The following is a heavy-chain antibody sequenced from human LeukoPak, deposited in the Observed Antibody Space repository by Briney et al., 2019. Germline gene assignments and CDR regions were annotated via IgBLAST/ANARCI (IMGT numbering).Heavy chain of an antibody. CDR1: GFTFSSYG. CDR3: AKFPPAGSNGWGVDY. J-gene: IGHJ4*02. CDR2: IHYDGSDK. Sequence: GGSLRLSCAASGFTFSSYGMHWVRQAPGKGLEWVAFIHYDGSDKYYADSVKGRFTISRDNSKNTLYLQLNSLRAEDTAVYYCAKFPPAGSNGWGVDYWGQGTLVTVSS. V-gene: IGHV3-30*02. D-gene: IGHD6-19*01.